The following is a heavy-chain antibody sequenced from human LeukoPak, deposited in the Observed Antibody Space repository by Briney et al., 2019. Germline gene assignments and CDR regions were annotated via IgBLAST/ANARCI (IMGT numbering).Heavy chain of an antibody. J-gene: IGHJ4*02. CDR3: ARDLSITMVRGVFDY. D-gene: IGHD3-10*01. CDR2: ISSSSSTI. V-gene: IGHV3-48*04. CDR1: GFTFSSYS. Sequence: PGGSLRLSCAASGFTFSSYSMNWVRQAPGKGLEWVSYISSSSSTIYYADSVKGRFTISRDNAKNSLYLQMNSLRAEDTAVYYCARDLSITMVRGVFDYWGQGTLVTVSS.